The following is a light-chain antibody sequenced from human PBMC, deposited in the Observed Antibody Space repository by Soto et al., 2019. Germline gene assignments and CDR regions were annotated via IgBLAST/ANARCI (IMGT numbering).Light chain of an antibody. Sequence: DIQLTQSPSFLSASVGDRVTITCRASQGISSYLAWYQQKPGKAPELLIYAASSLQSGVPSRFSGSGSGTDFTLTISSLQPEDFAIYYCQQTHSFPITFGQGTRLEI. CDR1: QGISSY. J-gene: IGKJ5*01. CDR3: QQTHSFPIT. CDR2: AAS. V-gene: IGKV1-9*01.